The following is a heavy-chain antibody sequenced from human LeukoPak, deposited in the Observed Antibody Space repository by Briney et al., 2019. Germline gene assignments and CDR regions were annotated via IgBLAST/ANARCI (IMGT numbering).Heavy chain of an antibody. V-gene: IGHV1-18*01. CDR2: ISAYNGNT. CDR1: GYTFTSYG. CDR3: ARAGVDGFGGVIASDY. D-gene: IGHD3-16*02. Sequence: ASVKVSCKASGYTFTSYGISWVRQAPGQGLEWMGWISAYNGNTNYAQKLQDRVTVTTDTSTSTAYMELTSLRSDDTAVYYCARAGVDGFGGVIASDYXXXGTXVXXSS. J-gene: IGHJ4*02.